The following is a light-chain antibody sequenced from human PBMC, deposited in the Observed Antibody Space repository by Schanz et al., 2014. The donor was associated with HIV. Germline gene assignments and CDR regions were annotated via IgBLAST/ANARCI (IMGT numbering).Light chain of an antibody. Sequence: QSALTQPASVSGSPGQSITISCTGTSSDVGGHNLVSWYQQHPGKVPQLLIFEVTKRPSGVSYRFSGSKSGNTASLTISGLQAEDEADYYCCSYATTKDLLFGGGTKLTVL. CDR2: EVT. CDR1: SSDVGGHNL. J-gene: IGLJ2*01. CDR3: CSYATTKDLL. V-gene: IGLV2-23*02.